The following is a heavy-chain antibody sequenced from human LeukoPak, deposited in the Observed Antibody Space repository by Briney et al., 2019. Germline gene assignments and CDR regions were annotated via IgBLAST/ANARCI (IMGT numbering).Heavy chain of an antibody. V-gene: IGHV5-51*01. CDR3: ARANPRSIAAAGTNWFDP. CDR1: GYSFNTYW. D-gene: IGHD6-13*01. CDR2: IYPGDSDT. Sequence: GESLKISCKGSGYSFNTYWIGWVRQMPGKGLEWMGIIYPGDSDTRYSPSFQGQVTISADKSISTAYLQWSSLRASDTAMYYCARANPRSIAAAGTNWFDPWGQGTLVTVSS. J-gene: IGHJ5*02.